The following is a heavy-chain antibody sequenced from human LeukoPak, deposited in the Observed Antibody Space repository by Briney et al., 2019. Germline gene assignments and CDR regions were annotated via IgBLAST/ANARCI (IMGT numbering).Heavy chain of an antibody. CDR2: IWYDGSNK. J-gene: IGHJ3*02. CDR1: GFTFSSYG. Sequence: PGGSLRLSCAASGFTFSSYGMHWVRQAPGKGLEWVAVIWYDGSNKYYADSVKGRFAISRDNSKNTLYLQMNSLRAEDTAVYYCARDRRFNAFDIWGQGTMVTVSS. V-gene: IGHV3-33*01. CDR3: ARDRRFNAFDI. D-gene: IGHD5-24*01.